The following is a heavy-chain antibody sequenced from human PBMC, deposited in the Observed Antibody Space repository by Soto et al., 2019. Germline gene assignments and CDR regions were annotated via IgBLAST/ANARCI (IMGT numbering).Heavy chain of an antibody. CDR2: INRDGSST. V-gene: IGHV3-74*01. CDR1: GFTFSGYW. D-gene: IGHD6-13*01. Sequence: GGSLRLSCAASGFTFSGYWMHWVRQAPGKGLAWVSRINRDGSSTSYADSVKGRFTISRDNAKNTLYLQMNSLRAEDTAVYYCARIPVSSSWYYYYYGMDVWGQGTTVTVSS. J-gene: IGHJ6*02. CDR3: ARIPVSSSWYYYYYGMDV.